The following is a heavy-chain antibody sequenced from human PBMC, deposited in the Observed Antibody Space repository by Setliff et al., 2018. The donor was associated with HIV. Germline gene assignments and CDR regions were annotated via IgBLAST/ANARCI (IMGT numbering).Heavy chain of an antibody. CDR1: GGSFSSHY. J-gene: IGHJ4*02. CDR2: FYYSGST. V-gene: IGHV4-59*11. CDR3: AREGRGDWSYYFDY. D-gene: IGHD2-21*02. Sequence: KPSETLSLTCTVSGGSFSSHYWSWIRQPPGKGLEWIGSFYYSGSTNNNPSLKSRVTISVDTSKNQFSLKLSSVTAADTAVYYCAREGRGDWSYYFDYWGQGTLVTVSS.